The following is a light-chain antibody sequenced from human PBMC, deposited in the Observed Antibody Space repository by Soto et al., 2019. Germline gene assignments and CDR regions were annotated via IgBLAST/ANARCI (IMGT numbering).Light chain of an antibody. CDR2: DAS. Sequence: EIVLTQSPATLSLSPGERATLSCRASQSVSSYLAWYQQKPGQAPRLLIYDASNRATGIPARFSGSGSGTDFTLTISGLQPEDSATYYCQQTFRTPPWTLGQGT. CDR3: QQTFRTPPWT. J-gene: IGKJ1*01. V-gene: IGKV3-11*01. CDR1: QSVSSY.